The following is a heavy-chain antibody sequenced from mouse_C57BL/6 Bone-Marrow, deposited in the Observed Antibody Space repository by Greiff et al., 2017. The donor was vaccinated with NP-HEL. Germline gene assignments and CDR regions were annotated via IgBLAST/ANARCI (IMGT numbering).Heavy chain of an antibody. CDR1: GFTFSSYA. J-gene: IGHJ3*01. Sequence: EVKVEESGEGLVKPGGSLKLSCAASGFTFSSYAMSWVRQTPEKRLEWVAYISSGGDYIYYADTVKGRFTISRDNARNTLYLQMSSLKSEDTAMYYCTRERGSSLAYWGQGTLVTVSA. V-gene: IGHV5-9-1*02. D-gene: IGHD1-1*01. CDR3: TRERGSSLAY. CDR2: ISSGGDYI.